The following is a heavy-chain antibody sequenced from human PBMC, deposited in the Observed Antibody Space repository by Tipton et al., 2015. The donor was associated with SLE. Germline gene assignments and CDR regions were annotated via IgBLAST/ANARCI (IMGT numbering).Heavy chain of an antibody. V-gene: IGHV3-53*05. CDR3: ARGMPNYYGSGSYIFDY. CDR1: GFTVSSNY. D-gene: IGHD3-10*01. CDR2: IYSGGST. Sequence: SLRLSCAASGFTVSSNYMSWVRQAPGKGLEWVSVIYSGGSTYYADSVKGRFTISRDNSKNTLYLQMNSLRAEDTAVYYCARGMPNYYGSGSYIFDYWGQGALVTVSS. J-gene: IGHJ4*02.